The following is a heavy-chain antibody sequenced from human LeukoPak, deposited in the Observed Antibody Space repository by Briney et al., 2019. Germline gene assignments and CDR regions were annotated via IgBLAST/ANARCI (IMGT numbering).Heavy chain of an antibody. Sequence: GGSLRLSCSASGFTFSSYAMHWVCQAPGKGLEYVSAISSNGGSTYYADSVKGRFTISRDNSKNTLYLQMGSLRAEDTAVYYCVKGMEDYDILTGVLDVWGQGTTVTVSS. CDR1: GFTFSSYA. J-gene: IGHJ6*02. D-gene: IGHD3-9*01. CDR3: VKGMEDYDILTGVLDV. CDR2: ISSNGGST. V-gene: IGHV3-64D*06.